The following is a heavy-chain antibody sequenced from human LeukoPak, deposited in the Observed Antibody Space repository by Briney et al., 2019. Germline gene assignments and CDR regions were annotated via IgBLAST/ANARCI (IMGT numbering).Heavy chain of an antibody. Sequence: SETLSLTCTVSGGSLDSYYWSWIRQPPGKGLEWIGYIYYTGSTEYHPSLKSRVTISLDTSKNQFSLKLTSVTAADTAVYYCARVYQSAEYYFDYWGQGNLVSVSS. V-gene: IGHV4-59*01. CDR2: IYYTGST. CDR3: ARVYQSAEYYFDY. J-gene: IGHJ4*02. D-gene: IGHD2-2*01. CDR1: GGSLDSYY.